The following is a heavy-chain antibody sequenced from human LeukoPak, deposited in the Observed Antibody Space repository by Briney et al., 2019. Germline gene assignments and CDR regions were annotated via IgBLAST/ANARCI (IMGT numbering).Heavy chain of an antibody. D-gene: IGHD3-10*01. CDR2: ISGSGGST. CDR3: AKDLWFGELPEPFDY. Sequence: GGSLRLSCAASGFTFSSYAMSWVRQAPGKGPEWVSAISGSGGSTYYADSVKGRFTISRDNSKNTLYLQMNSLRAEDTAVYYCAKDLWFGELPEPFDYWGQGTLVTVSS. J-gene: IGHJ4*02. V-gene: IGHV3-23*01. CDR1: GFTFSSYA.